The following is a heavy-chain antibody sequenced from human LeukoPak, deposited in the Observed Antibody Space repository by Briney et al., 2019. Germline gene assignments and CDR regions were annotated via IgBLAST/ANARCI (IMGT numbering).Heavy chain of an antibody. CDR3: AKEGNDSSGYYFPFADY. Sequence: GRSLRLSCAASGFTFSSYGMHWVRQAPGKGLEWVAFIRYDGSNKYYADSVKGRFTISRDNSKNTLYLQMNSLRAEDTAVYYCAKEGNDSSGYYFPFADYWGQGTLVTVSS. V-gene: IGHV3-30*02. D-gene: IGHD3-22*01. CDR1: GFTFSSYG. CDR2: IRYDGSNK. J-gene: IGHJ4*02.